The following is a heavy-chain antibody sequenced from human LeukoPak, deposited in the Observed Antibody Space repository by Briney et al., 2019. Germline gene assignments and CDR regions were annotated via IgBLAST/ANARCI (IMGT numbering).Heavy chain of an antibody. D-gene: IGHD4-11*01. CDR1: GGSISSSNW. CDR3: ARGPRLQRKRTPSYFDY. J-gene: IGHJ4*02. Sequence: SGTLSLTCAVSGGSISSSNWWSWVRQPPGKGLEWIGEIYHSGSTNYNPSLKSRVTISVDKSKNQFSLKLSSVTAADTAVYYCARGPRLQRKRTPSYFDYWGQGTLVTVSS. V-gene: IGHV4-4*02. CDR2: IYHSGST.